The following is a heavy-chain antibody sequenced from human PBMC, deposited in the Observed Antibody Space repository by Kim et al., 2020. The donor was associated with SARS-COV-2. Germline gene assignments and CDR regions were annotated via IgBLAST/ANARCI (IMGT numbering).Heavy chain of an antibody. CDR3: AKDRTSYYYYYYGMDV. V-gene: IGHV3-23*01. J-gene: IGHJ6*02. D-gene: IGHD1-1*01. Sequence: VKGRFTNSRDNAKNTLYLQMNGLGAEDTAVYYCAKDRTSYYYYYYGMDVWGQGTTVTVSS.